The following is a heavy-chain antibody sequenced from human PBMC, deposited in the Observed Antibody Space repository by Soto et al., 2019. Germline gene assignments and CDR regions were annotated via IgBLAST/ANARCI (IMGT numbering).Heavy chain of an antibody. Sequence: QVQLVQSGAEVKKPVASVKVSCKASGYTFTSYGISWVRQAPGQGLEWMGWISAYNGNTNYAQKLQGRGTMTTDTSTSTAYMELRSLRSDDTAVYYCARERAGGYYSRAGNWFDPWGQGTLVTVSS. CDR1: GYTFTSYG. CDR2: ISAYNGNT. J-gene: IGHJ5*02. V-gene: IGHV1-18*04. D-gene: IGHD3-3*01. CDR3: ARERAGGYYSRAGNWFDP.